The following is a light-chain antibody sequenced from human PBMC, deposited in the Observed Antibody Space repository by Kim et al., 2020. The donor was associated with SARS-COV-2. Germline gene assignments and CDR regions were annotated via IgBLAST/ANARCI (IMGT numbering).Light chain of an antibody. CDR3: SSYTSSSTLGV. CDR1: SSDVVGYNY. CDR2: DVS. J-gene: IGLJ2*01. V-gene: IGLV2-14*03. Sequence: QSITISCTGTSSDVVGYNYVSWYQQHPGKAPKLMIYDVSNRPSGVSNRFSGSKSGNTASLTISGLQAEDEADYYCSSYTSSSTLGVFGGGTQLTVL.